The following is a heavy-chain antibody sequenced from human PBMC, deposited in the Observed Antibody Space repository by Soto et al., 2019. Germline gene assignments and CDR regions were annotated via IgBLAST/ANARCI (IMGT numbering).Heavy chain of an antibody. CDR3: ARDGSGYRSRASPMDV. D-gene: IGHD3-22*01. J-gene: IGHJ6*02. V-gene: IGHV1-69*01. CDR2: IIPIFGTA. Sequence: QVQLVQFGAEVKKLGSSVKVSCKASGATLSSYAISWVRKAPGQGLEWMGGIIPIFGTANYAQKFQGRVTITADESTSTAYMELSSLRSEDTAVYYCARDGSGYRSRASPMDVWGQGTTVTVSS. CDR1: GATLSSYA.